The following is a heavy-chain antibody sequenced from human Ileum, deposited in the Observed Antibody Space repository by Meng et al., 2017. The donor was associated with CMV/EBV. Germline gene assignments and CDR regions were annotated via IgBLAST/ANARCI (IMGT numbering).Heavy chain of an antibody. V-gene: IGHV3-21*01. J-gene: IGHJ5*02. D-gene: IGHD3-3*01. CDR3: AGFLEWLTTA. CDR2: ISSSSSYI. CDR1: GFTFSSYS. Sequence: GESLKISCAASGFTFSSYSMNWVRQAPGKGLEWVSSISSSSSYIYYADSVKGRFTISRDNAKNSLYLQMNSLRAEDTAVYYCAGFLEWLTTALGQGRLVTVSS.